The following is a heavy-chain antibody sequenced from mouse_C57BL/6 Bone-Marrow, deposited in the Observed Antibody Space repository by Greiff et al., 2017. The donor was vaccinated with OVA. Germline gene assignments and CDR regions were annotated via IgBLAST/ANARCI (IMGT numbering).Heavy chain of an antibody. CDR3: ASDLRNYGNHGGWYYAMDY. CDR2: ISAGGSYT. Sequence: EVKLVESGGGLVKPGGSLKLSCAASGFTFSSYAMSWVRQTPEKRLEWVATISAGGSYTYYPDNVKGRFTISRDNAKNNLYLQMSHLKSEDTAMDYCASDLRNYGNHGGWYYAMDYWGQGTLVTVS. V-gene: IGHV5-4*03. D-gene: IGHD1-1*02. J-gene: IGHJ4*01. CDR1: GFTFSSYA.